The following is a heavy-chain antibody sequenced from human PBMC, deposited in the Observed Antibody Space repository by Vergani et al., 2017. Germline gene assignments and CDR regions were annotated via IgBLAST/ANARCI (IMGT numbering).Heavy chain of an antibody. CDR3: ATSTLRSYYGMDV. CDR1: GFTFSDYY. D-gene: IGHD3-3*01. V-gene: IGHV3-11*01. CDR2: ISSSGSTI. J-gene: IGHJ6*02. Sequence: VQLVESGGGLVQPGGSLRLSCAASGFTFSDYYMSWIRQAPGKGLEWVSYISSSGSTIYYADSVKGRFTISRDNSKNTLYLQMNSLRAEDTAVYYCATSTLRSYYGMDVWGQGTRSPYP.